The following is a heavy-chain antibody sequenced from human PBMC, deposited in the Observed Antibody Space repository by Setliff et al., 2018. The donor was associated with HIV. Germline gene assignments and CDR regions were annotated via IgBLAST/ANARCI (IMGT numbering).Heavy chain of an antibody. J-gene: IGHJ6*02. CDR1: GFTFNSYW. CDR3: ARGVRGVVNGMDV. V-gene: IGHV3-74*01. Sequence: GGSLRLSCVASGFTFNSYWMYWVRQAPGKGLVCVSRVNNDGTDTSYADSVKGRFTISRDNAKNTLYLQMNSLRAEDTAVYYCARGVRGVVNGMDVWGQGTTVTVSS. D-gene: IGHD3-10*01. CDR2: VNNDGTDT.